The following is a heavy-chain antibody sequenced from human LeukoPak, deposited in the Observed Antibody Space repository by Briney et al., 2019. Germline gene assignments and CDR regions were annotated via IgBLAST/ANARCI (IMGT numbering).Heavy chain of an antibody. Sequence: GGSLRLSCAASGLTFDKYAMSWVRQAPGKGLEWVSAISGSGGSTYYADSVKGRFTISRDNSKNTLYLQMNSLRAEDTAVYYCAKDQGYSYGSYYFDYWGQGTLVTVSS. V-gene: IGHV3-23*01. J-gene: IGHJ4*02. CDR3: AKDQGYSYGSYYFDY. CDR2: ISGSGGST. CDR1: GLTFDKYA. D-gene: IGHD5-18*01.